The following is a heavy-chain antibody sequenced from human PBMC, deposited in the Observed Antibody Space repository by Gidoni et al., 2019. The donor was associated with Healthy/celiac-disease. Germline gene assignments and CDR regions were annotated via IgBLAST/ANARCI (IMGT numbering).Heavy chain of an antibody. CDR3: AKDGDYPYYYYYMDV. D-gene: IGHD4-17*01. V-gene: IGHV3-23*01. Sequence: EVQLLESGGGLVQPGGSLRLACAASGFTFSSYPMSWVRQAPGKGVEWVSAISGSGGSTYYADSVKGRFTISRDNSKNTLYLQMNSLRAEDTAVYYCAKDGDYPYYYYYMDVWGKGTTVTVSS. J-gene: IGHJ6*03. CDR1: GFTFSSYP. CDR2: ISGSGGST.